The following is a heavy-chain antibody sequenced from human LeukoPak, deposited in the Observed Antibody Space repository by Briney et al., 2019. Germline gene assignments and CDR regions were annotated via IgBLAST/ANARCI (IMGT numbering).Heavy chain of an antibody. J-gene: IGHJ4*02. CDR2: MNPNSGNT. CDR1: GYTFTSYD. Sequence: GASVKVSCKASGYTFTSYDINWVRQATGQGLEWMGWMNPNSGNTGYAQKFQGRVTMTRNTSISTAYMELSSLRSEDTAVYYCARGPERYCSGGSCPGADFDYWGQGTLVTVSS. D-gene: IGHD2-15*01. V-gene: IGHV1-8*01. CDR3: ARGPERYCSGGSCPGADFDY.